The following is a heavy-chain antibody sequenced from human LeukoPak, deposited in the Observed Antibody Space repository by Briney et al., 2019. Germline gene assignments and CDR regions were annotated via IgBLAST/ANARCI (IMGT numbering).Heavy chain of an antibody. V-gene: IGHV7-4-1*02. CDR1: GYSFTSHA. D-gene: IGHD4-17*01. CDR3: ARENGDHDADYFDY. CDR2: INTNTGNP. J-gene: IGHJ4*02. Sequence: ASVKVSCKASGYSFTSHALNWLRQAPGQGLEWMGWINTNTGNPTYAQGFTGRFVFSLDTSVSTAYLQISSLKAEDTAVYYCARENGDHDADYFDYWGQGTLVTVSS.